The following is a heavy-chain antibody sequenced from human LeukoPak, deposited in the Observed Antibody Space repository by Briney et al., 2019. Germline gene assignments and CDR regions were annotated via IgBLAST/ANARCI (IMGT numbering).Heavy chain of an antibody. J-gene: IGHJ4*02. CDR3: AKAYCGSTVCYGGGKIDY. CDR1: GFTFNNYC. CDR2: LRDDENNK. V-gene: IGHV3-30*02. D-gene: IGHD2-2*01. Sequence: GGSLRPSCGASGFTFNNYCMHLVRQAPGKGPEWVAFLRDDENNKYYADSVKGRFTISRDNSKNTLYLQMNSLRVEDAAVYYCAKAYCGSTVCYGGGKIDYWGQGTLVTVSS.